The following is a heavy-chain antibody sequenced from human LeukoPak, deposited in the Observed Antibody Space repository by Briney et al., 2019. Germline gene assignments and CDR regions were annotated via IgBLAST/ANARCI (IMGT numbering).Heavy chain of an antibody. J-gene: IGHJ3*02. CDR2: ISTNSSTT. CDR3: AKARLTICGVVSGAFDI. CDR1: GYTFTSYE. Sequence: GASLKLSCKASGYTFTSYEMNWVRQAPGKGLEWVSYISTNSSTTYYADSVKGRVTISRDNAKNSLYLQLNSLRAEDMAWYYCAKARLTICGVVSGAFDIWGQGTMVTVSS. V-gene: IGHV3-48*03. D-gene: IGHD3-3*01.